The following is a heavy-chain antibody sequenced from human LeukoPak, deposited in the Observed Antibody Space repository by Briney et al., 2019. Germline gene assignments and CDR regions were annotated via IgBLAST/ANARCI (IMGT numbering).Heavy chain of an antibody. J-gene: IGHJ3*02. D-gene: IGHD2-2*01. CDR3: ARQSCSSTSCPHRNVFDI. CDR2: IYVTGT. Sequence: PSETLSLTCTVSGGSIGTYYWSWVRQSPGTGLEWIGYIYVTGTRYNPYLQSRVTISVDMSKNQFSLQLSSVTAADTAVYYCARQSCSSTSCPHRNVFDIWGQGTMVTVSP. V-gene: IGHV4-59*08. CDR1: GGSIGTYY.